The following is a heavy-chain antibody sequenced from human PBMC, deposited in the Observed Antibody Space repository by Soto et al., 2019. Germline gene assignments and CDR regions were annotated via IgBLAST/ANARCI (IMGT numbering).Heavy chain of an antibody. Sequence: GESLKISCKGSGYSFTTYWIGWVRQMPGKGLEWMGIIYPGDSDTRYRPSFQGQVTISADKSISTAYLQWSSLKASDTAMYYCARRGYYYDSSGYLYYFNYWGQGTLVTVSS. D-gene: IGHD3-22*01. J-gene: IGHJ4*02. CDR2: IYPGDSDT. CDR3: ARRGYYYDSSGYLYYFNY. V-gene: IGHV5-51*01. CDR1: GYSFTTYW.